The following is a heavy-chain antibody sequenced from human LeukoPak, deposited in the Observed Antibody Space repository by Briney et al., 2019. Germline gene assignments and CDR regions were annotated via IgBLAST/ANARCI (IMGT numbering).Heavy chain of an antibody. V-gene: IGHV3-21*06. CDR3: ARDRAALARIGGMGV. Sequence: GGPLRLSCAASGFTFSSYSMNWVRQAPGKGLDWLSYISESRSHRYYEESVKGRFTISRDNAKNSLYLEMNGLRAEDTATYYCARDRAALARIGGMGVWGQGTTVTVSS. D-gene: IGHD5-12*01. J-gene: IGHJ6*02. CDR2: ISESRSHR. CDR1: GFTFSSYS.